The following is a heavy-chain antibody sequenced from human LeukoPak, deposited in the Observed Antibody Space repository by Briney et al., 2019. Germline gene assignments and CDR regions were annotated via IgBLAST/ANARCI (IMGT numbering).Heavy chain of an antibody. D-gene: IGHD3-10*01. Sequence: SETLSLTCTVSGGSISSSSYYWGWIRQPPGKGLEWIASIYYSGSTYYNPSLKSRVTISVDTSKNQFSLKLSSVTAADTAVYYCAAQYYYGSGSYYDAEYFQHWGQGTLVTVSS. CDR2: IYYSGST. CDR1: GGSISSSSYY. V-gene: IGHV4-39*07. CDR3: AAQYYYGSGSYYDAEYFQH. J-gene: IGHJ1*01.